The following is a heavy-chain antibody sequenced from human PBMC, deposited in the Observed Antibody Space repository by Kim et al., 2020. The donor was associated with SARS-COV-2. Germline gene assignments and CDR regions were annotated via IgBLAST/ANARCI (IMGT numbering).Heavy chain of an antibody. CDR1: GFTLRGYW. CDR2: INRDGTTT. CDR3: ARDGPGVGGDMTG. Sequence: GGSLRLSCAASGFTLRGYWIHWVRQVPGKGLVWVSNINRDGTTTSYADSVKGRFTISRDNARNTLDLQMVSLIVEDTGGYYCARDGPGVGGDMTGWGKG. J-gene: IGHJ6*03. V-gene: IGHV3-74*01. D-gene: IGHD3-10*01.